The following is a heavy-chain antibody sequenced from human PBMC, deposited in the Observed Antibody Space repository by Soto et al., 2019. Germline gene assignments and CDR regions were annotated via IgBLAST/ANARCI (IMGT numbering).Heavy chain of an antibody. CDR1: GASISSDGLS. V-gene: IGHV4-30-2*01. CDR3: ARAVGSLGRYFDS. D-gene: IGHD3-3*01. CDR2: IYHTGNT. Sequence: TLSLTCAVSGASISSDGLSWSWIRQPPGKGLEWIGYIYHTGNTYYNPSLESRITISIDRSKNQFSLNLSSVTAADTAVYYCARAVGSLGRYFDSWGQGTLVTVSS. J-gene: IGHJ4*02.